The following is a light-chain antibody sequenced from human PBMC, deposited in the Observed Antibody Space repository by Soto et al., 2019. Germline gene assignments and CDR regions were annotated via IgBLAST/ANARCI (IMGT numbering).Light chain of an antibody. CDR3: QQYNSYSPYT. J-gene: IGKJ2*01. CDR2: KAS. V-gene: IGKV1-5*03. CDR1: QTISSW. Sequence: GDRVTITCRASQTISSWLAWYQQKPGKAPKLLIYKASTLESGVPSRFSGGESGTEFTLTISSLQPDDFATYYCQQYNSYSPYTFGQGTKLEIK.